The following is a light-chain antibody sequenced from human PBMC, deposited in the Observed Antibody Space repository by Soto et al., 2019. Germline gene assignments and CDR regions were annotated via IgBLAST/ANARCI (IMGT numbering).Light chain of an antibody. CDR3: MQGLQTPPA. Sequence: DMVMTQTLISLPVARGEPSSISRRSSQRLLHSNGYNYLDWYLQKPGQSPQLLIDLGSNRASGVPDRVSGGGSGTDFTRKISRVEAEDVGVYYCMQGLQTPPAFGQGTRLEI. CDR1: QRLLHSNGYNY. CDR2: LGS. J-gene: IGKJ5*01. V-gene: IGKV2-28*01.